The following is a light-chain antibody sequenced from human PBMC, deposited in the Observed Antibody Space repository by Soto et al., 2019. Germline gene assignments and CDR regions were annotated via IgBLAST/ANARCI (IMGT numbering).Light chain of an antibody. CDR3: QQSYSTSWT. V-gene: IGKV1-5*01. CDR1: QTISTW. Sequence: IQMTQSPSILSASVGDRVIITCRASQTISTWLAWYQQKPGKAPKLLIYDASSLESGVPSRFSGSGSGTDFTLTISSLQPEDFATYYCQQSYSTSWTFGQGTKVE. CDR2: DAS. J-gene: IGKJ1*01.